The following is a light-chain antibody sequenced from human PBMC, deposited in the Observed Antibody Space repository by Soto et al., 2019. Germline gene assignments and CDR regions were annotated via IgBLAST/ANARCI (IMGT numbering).Light chain of an antibody. V-gene: IGKV3-15*01. CDR3: QQYDNWPRT. CDR1: QSVGSN. J-gene: IGKJ1*01. CDR2: GVS. Sequence: ERVMTQSPVTLSVSPGESVTLSCRASQSVGSNLAWYQQKVGQAPRLVIYGVSTRATGIPARISGSGSGTEFTLTITSLQSEDFAVYYCQQYDNWPRTFGQGTKVDIK.